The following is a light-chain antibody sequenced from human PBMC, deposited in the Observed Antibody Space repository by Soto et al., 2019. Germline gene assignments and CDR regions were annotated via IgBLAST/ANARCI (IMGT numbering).Light chain of an antibody. J-gene: IGKJ5*01. V-gene: IGKV1-33*01. CDR1: QNINNY. Sequence: DIQMTQSPSSLSASVGDRVTITCLASQNINNYLNWYQQKPGRAHKLLIYVASNLEAGVPSRFRGRGSGTDFTFTISRLQPEDIATYYCQQYENLPTFGQGTRLEIK. CDR2: VAS. CDR3: QQYENLPT.